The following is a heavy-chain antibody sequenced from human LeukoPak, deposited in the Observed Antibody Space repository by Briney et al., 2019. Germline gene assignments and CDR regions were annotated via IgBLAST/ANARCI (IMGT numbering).Heavy chain of an antibody. CDR2: IYYSGST. V-gene: IGHV4-61*08. Sequence: SETLSLTCTVSGGSISSGDYYWSWIRQPPGKGLEWIGYIYYSGSTNYNPSLKSRVTISVDTSKNQFSLKLSSVTAADTAVYYCASGDSSGYSYFDYWGQGTLVTVSS. CDR1: GGSISSGDYY. J-gene: IGHJ4*02. CDR3: ASGDSSGYSYFDY. D-gene: IGHD3-22*01.